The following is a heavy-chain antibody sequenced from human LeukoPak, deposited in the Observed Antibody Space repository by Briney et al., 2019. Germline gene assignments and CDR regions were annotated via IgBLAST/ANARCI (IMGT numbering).Heavy chain of an antibody. CDR1: GGSISSGSYY. J-gene: IGHJ3*02. CDR2: IYTSGST. Sequence: SETLSLTCTVSGGSISSGSYYWSWIRQPAGKGLEWIGRIYTSGSTNYNPSLKSRVTISVDTSKNQFSLKLSSVTAADTAVYYCARSAGTGAIAAAGTSAFDIWGQGTMVTVSS. V-gene: IGHV4-61*02. D-gene: IGHD6-13*01. CDR3: ARSAGTGAIAAAGTSAFDI.